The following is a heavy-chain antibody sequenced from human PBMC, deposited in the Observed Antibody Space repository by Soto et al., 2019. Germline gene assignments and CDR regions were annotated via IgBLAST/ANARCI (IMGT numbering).Heavy chain of an antibody. Sequence: PSETLSLTCTVSGRSISSASYYWGWIRQPPGNGLEWIGSFFYSGRTFYNPSLESRVTISIDTSKNQVSLRLTSVTAADTAVYFCARQVCTSAGCSTVNWFDPWGQGTLVTVSS. CDR2: FFYSGRT. J-gene: IGHJ5*02. CDR1: GRSISSASYY. V-gene: IGHV4-39*01. CDR3: ARQVCTSAGCSTVNWFDP. D-gene: IGHD2-8*02.